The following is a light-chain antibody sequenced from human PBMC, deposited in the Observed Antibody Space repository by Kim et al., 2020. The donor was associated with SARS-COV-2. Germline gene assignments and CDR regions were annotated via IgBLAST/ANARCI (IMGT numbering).Light chain of an antibody. CDR3: SSYTSTNTVL. J-gene: IGLJ3*02. Sequence: QSALTQPASVSGSPGQSITISCTGTSSDVGAYNYVSWYQQHPGKAPKLMIYDVINRPSGFSNRFSGSKSGNTASLAISGLQAEDEADYYCSSYTSTNTVLFGGGTQLTVL. CDR1: SSDVGAYNY. CDR2: DVI. V-gene: IGLV2-14*03.